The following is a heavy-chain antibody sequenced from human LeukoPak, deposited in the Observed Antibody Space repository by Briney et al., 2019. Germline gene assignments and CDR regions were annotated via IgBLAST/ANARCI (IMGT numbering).Heavy chain of an antibody. Sequence: SETLSLTCAVYGGSFSGYYWSWIRQPPGKGLEWIGEINHSGSTNYNPSLKSRVTISADTSKNQFSLKLSSVTAADTAVYYCARSGFGNYYYYYMDVWGKGTTVTISS. CDR3: ARSGFGNYYYYYMDV. J-gene: IGHJ6*03. V-gene: IGHV4-34*01. CDR1: GGSFSGYY. CDR2: INHSGST. D-gene: IGHD5-12*01.